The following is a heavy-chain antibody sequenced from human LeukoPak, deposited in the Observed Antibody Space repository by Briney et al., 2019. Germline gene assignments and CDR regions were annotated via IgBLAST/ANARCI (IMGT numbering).Heavy chain of an antibody. D-gene: IGHD6-19*01. CDR1: GFTFSSYG. CDR3: AKDLGGGSGCYDL. J-gene: IGHJ2*01. CDR2: ISYDGSNK. Sequence: GGSLRLSCAASGFTFSSYGMHWVRQAPGQGLEWVAIISYDGSNKYYADSVQGRFTISRDNSKNTLYLQMNSLRAEDTAVYYCAKDLGGGSGCYDLWGRGTLVIVSS. V-gene: IGHV3-30*18.